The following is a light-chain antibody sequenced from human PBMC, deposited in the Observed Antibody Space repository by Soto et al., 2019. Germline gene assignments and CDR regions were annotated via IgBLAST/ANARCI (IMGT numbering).Light chain of an antibody. Sequence: EIVMTQSPATLSVSPGERATLSCRASQSVSSSLAWYQQKPGQAPRLLIYGASTRATAFPARFSGSGSGTEFTLTISSLQSEDFAVYYCQQYNNWPLTFGGGTKVDIK. CDR3: QQYNNWPLT. CDR2: GAS. J-gene: IGKJ4*01. V-gene: IGKV3-15*01. CDR1: QSVSSS.